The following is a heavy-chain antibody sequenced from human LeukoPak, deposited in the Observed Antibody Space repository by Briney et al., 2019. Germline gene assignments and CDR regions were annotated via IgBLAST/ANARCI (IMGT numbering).Heavy chain of an antibody. Sequence: GGSLRLSCAASGFTFSSYAMSWVRQAPGKGLAWVSSISGSGGSTYYADSVKGRFTISRDNSKNTLYLQMNSLRAEDTAVFYCGKLFYSSGMYHFDYWGQGTLVTVSS. CDR2: ISGSGGST. CDR1: GFTFSSYA. D-gene: IGHD3-10*01. V-gene: IGHV3-23*01. CDR3: GKLFYSSGMYHFDY. J-gene: IGHJ4*02.